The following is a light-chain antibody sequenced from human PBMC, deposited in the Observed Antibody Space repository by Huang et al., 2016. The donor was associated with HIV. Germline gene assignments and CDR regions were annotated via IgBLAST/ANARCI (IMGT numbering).Light chain of an antibody. J-gene: IGKJ5*01. Sequence: ETVLTQSPATLSLSPGERARQSVNRYLAWYKQKPGQTPRLLIYDASNRATGIPARCSRSGSGTDFTLTNRSLEPEDFAVYYCQQRKYWPPITFGQGTRLEIK. CDR2: DAS. CDR1: QSVNRY. CDR3: QQRKYWPPIT. V-gene: IGKV3-11*01.